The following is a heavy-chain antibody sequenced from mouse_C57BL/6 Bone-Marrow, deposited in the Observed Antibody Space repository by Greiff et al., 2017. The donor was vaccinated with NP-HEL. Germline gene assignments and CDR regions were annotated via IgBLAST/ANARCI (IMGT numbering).Heavy chain of an antibody. V-gene: IGHV1-66*01. CDR1: GYSFTSYY. CDR3: ARELLRYSWFAY. J-gene: IGHJ3*01. Sequence: QVQLQQSGPELVKPGASVKISCKASGYSFTSYYIHWVKQRPGQGLEWIGWIYPGSGNTNYNGKFKGKATLTADKSSSTAYMQLSSLTSEDSAVYFCARELLRYSWFAYWGQGTLVTVSA. D-gene: IGHD1-1*01. CDR2: IYPGSGNT.